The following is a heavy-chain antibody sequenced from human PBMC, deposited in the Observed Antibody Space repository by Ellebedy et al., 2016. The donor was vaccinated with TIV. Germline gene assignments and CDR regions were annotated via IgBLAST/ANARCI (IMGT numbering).Heavy chain of an antibody. CDR3: ARQISDSFDY. Sequence: PGGSLRFSCAASGFTFSDFWMSWVRQAPGKGLEWVANIKEDESEKYYVDSVKGRFTISRDNAKNSLYLQMNSLRTEDTAVYYCARQISDSFDYWGQGTLVTASS. CDR1: GFTFSDFW. J-gene: IGHJ4*02. D-gene: IGHD2-15*01. CDR2: IKEDESEK. V-gene: IGHV3-7*03.